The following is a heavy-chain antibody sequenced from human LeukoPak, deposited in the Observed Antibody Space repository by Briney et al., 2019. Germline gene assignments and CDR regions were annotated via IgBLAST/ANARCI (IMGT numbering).Heavy chain of an antibody. V-gene: IGHV3-23*01. J-gene: IGHJ2*01. CDR3: AKCSIAAAGTRTRVLWWYFDL. D-gene: IGHD6-13*01. CDR2: MSGNGGST. Sequence: GGSLRLSCAASGFTFSSYAMSWVRQAPGEGLEWVSAMSGNGGSTSYADSVKGRFTISRDNSKNTLYLQMNSLRAEVTAVYYCAKCSIAAAGTRTRVLWWYFDLWGRGTLVTVSS. CDR1: GFTFSSYA.